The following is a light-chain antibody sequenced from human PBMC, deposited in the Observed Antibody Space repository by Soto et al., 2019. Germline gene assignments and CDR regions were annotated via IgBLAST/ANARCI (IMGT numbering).Light chain of an antibody. CDR3: SSFAGSNTVA. J-gene: IGLJ2*01. CDR2: EVT. Sequence: QSVLTQPPSASGSPGQSVTISCSGTSSDVGGYNYVSWYQQHPGKAPRLIIYEVTKRPSGVPDRFSGSRSGNTASLTDSGLQAEDEADYYCSSFAGSNTVAFGGGTKLTVL. CDR1: SSDVGGYNY. V-gene: IGLV2-8*01.